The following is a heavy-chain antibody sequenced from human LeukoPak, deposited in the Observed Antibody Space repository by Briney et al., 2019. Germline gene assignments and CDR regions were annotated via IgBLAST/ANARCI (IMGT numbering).Heavy chain of an antibody. V-gene: IGHV4-59*11. CDR1: GEPMSEHY. D-gene: IGHD1-14*01. J-gene: IGHJ3*01. Sequence: ASETLSLTCTVSGEPMSEHYFSWIRQSPGKGLESLGHIYYTGTTNYNPSLKSRVTISVDTSTNQFSLRLNSVIAADTAVYYCARRARLSGGFDAWGQGTMVTVSS. CDR2: IYYTGTT. CDR3: ARRARLSGGFDA.